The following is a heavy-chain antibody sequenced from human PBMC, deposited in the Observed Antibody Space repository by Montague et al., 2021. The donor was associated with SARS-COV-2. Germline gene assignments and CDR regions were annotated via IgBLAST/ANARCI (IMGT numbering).Heavy chain of an antibody. V-gene: IGHV4-59*08. D-gene: IGHD6-19*01. Sequence: SETLSLTCTVSGGSTASHYWNWIRQSPGKRPEWIVYVYYNGDTKYNPSLQSRVTILIDTSDNKFSLGVNSVTAADTAVYFCARGWAFDPWGQGRLVTVSS. J-gene: IGHJ3*01. CDR1: GGSTASHY. CDR3: ARGWAFDP. CDR2: VYYNGDT.